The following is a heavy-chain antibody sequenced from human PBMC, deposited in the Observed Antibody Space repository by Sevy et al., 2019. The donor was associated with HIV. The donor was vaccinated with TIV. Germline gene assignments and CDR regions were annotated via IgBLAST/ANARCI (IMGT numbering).Heavy chain of an antibody. V-gene: IGHV3-49*04. Sequence: GGSLRLSCAASGFTFGDYAMNWVRQAPGKGLEWVAFLKSKASGGTLHHAATVQGRFTISSDDSKNIAYLQMNDLRTEDTAVYYCTRWKGDQSMFDYWGQGALVTVSS. CDR1: GFTFGDYA. CDR3: TRWKGDQSMFDY. J-gene: IGHJ4*02. CDR2: LKSKASGGTL. D-gene: IGHD1-1*01.